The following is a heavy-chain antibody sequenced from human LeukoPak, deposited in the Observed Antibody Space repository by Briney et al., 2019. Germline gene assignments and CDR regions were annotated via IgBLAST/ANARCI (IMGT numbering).Heavy chain of an antibody. Sequence: ASVKLSCKASGYTFTSYDINWVRDATGQGLEWMGWINTNTGNPTYAQGFTGRFVFSLDTSVSTAYLQISSLKAEDTAVYYCASSIRYSSGWFDAFDIWGQGTMVTVSS. CDR1: GYTFTSYD. CDR2: INTNTGNP. CDR3: ASSIRYSSGWFDAFDI. V-gene: IGHV7-4-1*02. J-gene: IGHJ3*02. D-gene: IGHD6-19*01.